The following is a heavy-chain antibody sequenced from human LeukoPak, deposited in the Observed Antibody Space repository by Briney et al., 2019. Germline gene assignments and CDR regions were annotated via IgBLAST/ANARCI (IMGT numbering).Heavy chain of an antibody. V-gene: IGHV4-4*07. CDR3: ARTYYDSSGYFRIYYFDY. Sequence: PSETLSLTCTVSGGSIGSYYWSWIRQPAGKGLEWIGRIYTSGSTNYNPSLKSRVTMSVDTSKNQFSLKLSSVTAADTAVYYCARTYYDSSGYFRIYYFDYWGQGTLVTVSS. D-gene: IGHD3-22*01. CDR1: GGSIGSYY. J-gene: IGHJ4*02. CDR2: IYTSGST.